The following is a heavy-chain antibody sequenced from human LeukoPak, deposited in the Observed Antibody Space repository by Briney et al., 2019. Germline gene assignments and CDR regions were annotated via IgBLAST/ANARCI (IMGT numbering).Heavy chain of an antibody. Sequence: SETLSLTCTVSGGSISSSNYYWGWIRQPPGKGLEWIGSMYYSGNTDYNPSLKSRVTISVDTSKNQFSLKVNSVTAADTAVYYCARTLGWASSRYPFDGWGQGTLVAVST. CDR3: ARTLGWASSRYPFDG. CDR1: GGSISSSNYY. D-gene: IGHD3-16*02. V-gene: IGHV4-39*01. J-gene: IGHJ4*02. CDR2: MYYSGNT.